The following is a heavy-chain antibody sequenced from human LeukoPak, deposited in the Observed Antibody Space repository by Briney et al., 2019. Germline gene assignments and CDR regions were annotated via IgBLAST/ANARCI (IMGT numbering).Heavy chain of an antibody. CDR2: ISSSSSYI. J-gene: IGHJ3*02. CDR3: ARSQAFNYDFWSGDAFDI. V-gene: IGHV3-21*01. Sequence: SGGSLRLSCAPSGFTFSSYSMNWVRQAPGKGLEWVSFISSSSSYIYYADSVKGRFTISRDNAKKSLYLQMNSLRAEDTAVYYCARSQAFNYDFWSGDAFDIWGQGTMVTVSS. CDR1: GFTFSSYS. D-gene: IGHD3-3*01.